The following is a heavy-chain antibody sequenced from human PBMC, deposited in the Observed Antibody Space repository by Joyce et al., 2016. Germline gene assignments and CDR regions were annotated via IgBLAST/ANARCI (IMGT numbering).Heavy chain of an antibody. D-gene: IGHD3-10*01. V-gene: IGHV4-34*02. CDR3: AVQHGGGGSVDAFDI. Sequence: QVQLQQWGAGLLKPSETLSLTCAVYGGSFRGYSWNWIRQPPGEGLEWIGEINHSGSTKSNPSRKIRVTISVDTSKNQFSLKLTSVTAADTAVYYCAVQHGGGGSVDAFDIWDQGTMVTVSS. CDR2: INHSGST. CDR1: GGSFRGYS. J-gene: IGHJ3*02.